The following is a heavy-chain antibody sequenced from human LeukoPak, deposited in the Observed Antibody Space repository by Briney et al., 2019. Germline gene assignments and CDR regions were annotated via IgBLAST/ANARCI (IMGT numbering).Heavy chain of an antibody. CDR2: ISSSSSYI. Sequence: GGSLRLSCAASGFTFSSYSMNWVRQAPGKGLEWVSSISSSSSYIYYADSVKGRFTISRDNAKNSLYLQMNSPRAEDTAVYYCARGLKDAFDIWGQGTMVTVSS. V-gene: IGHV3-21*01. CDR1: GFTFSSYS. CDR3: ARGLKDAFDI. J-gene: IGHJ3*02. D-gene: IGHD3-22*01.